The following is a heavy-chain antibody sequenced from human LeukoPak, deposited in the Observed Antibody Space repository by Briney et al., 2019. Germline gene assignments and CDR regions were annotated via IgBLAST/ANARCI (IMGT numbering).Heavy chain of an antibody. J-gene: IGHJ5*02. CDR2: IWYDGSNK. D-gene: IGHD3-10*01. Sequence: GGSLRLSCAASGFTFGSYGMHWVRQAPGKGLEWVAVIWYDGSNKYYADSVKGRFTISRDNSKNTLYLQMNSLRAEDTAVYYCARASITMAPDPWGQGTLVTVSS. V-gene: IGHV3-33*01. CDR1: GFTFGSYG. CDR3: ARASITMAPDP.